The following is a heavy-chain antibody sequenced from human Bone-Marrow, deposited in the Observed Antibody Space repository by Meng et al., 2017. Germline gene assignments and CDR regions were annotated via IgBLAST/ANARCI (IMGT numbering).Heavy chain of an antibody. V-gene: IGHV4-34*01. CDR1: GGSSSGYY. CDR3: ARAVPSARYVMDV. J-gene: IGHJ6*02. CDR2: INHSGST. Sequence: SETLSLTCAVYGGSSSGYYWSWIRQPPGRGLEWIGEINHSGSTNYNPSLKSRVTISVDTSKNQFSLKLSSVTAADTAVYYCARAVPSARYVMDVGGQGTTVTVSS. D-gene: IGHD1-1*01.